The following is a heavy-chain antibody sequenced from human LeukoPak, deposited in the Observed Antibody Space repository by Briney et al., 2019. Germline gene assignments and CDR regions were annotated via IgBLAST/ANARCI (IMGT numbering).Heavy chain of an antibody. D-gene: IGHD4-17*01. V-gene: IGHV3-23*01. CDR1: GFTFSSYA. J-gene: IGHJ4*02. Sequence: GGSLRLSCAASGFTFSSYAMSWARQAPGKGLEWVSAISGSGGSTYYADSVKGRFTISRDNSKNTLYLQMNSLRAEDTAVYYCAINDYGDYGGFDYWGQGTLVTVSS. CDR2: ISGSGGST. CDR3: AINDYGDYGGFDY.